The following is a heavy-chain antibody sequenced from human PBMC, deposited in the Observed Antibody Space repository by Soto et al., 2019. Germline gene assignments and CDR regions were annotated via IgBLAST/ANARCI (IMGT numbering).Heavy chain of an antibody. CDR1: GYTLTGLS. CDR3: ATVYDSSGYSAFDI. J-gene: IGHJ3*02. Sequence: ASVKVSCKVSGYTLTGLSMHWVRQAPGKGLEWMGGFDPEDGETIYAQKFQGRVTMTEDTSTDTAYMELSSLRSEDTAVYYCATVYDSSGYSAFDIWGQGTMVTVSS. CDR2: FDPEDGET. D-gene: IGHD3-22*01. V-gene: IGHV1-24*01.